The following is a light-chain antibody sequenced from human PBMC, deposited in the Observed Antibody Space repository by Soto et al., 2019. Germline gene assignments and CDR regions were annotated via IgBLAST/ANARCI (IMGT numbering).Light chain of an antibody. J-gene: IGKJ4*01. V-gene: IGKV3-20*01. CDR1: QSVSSSY. CDR2: GAS. CDR3: QQYGSSPKLT. Sequence: EIVLTQSPGTLSLSPGERATLSCRASQSVSSSYLAWYQQKPGQAPRLLIYGASSRATGIPDRFSGSGSGTDSTLTISRLEPEDFAVYYCQQYGSSPKLTFGGGTKVDNK.